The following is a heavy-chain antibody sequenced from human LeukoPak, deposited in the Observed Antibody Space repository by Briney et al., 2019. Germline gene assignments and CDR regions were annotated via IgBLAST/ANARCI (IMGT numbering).Heavy chain of an antibody. V-gene: IGHV3-64*01. CDR1: GFTFSSYA. CDR3: ARDAGYSSSWYSISYYYGMYV. CDR2: ISSNGGST. D-gene: IGHD6-13*01. Sequence: GGSLRLSCAASGFTFSSYAMHWVRQAPGKGLEYVSAISSNGGSTYYANSVKGRFTISRDNSKNTLYLQMGSLRAEDMAVYYCARDAGYSSSWYSISYYYGMYVWGQGTTVTVSS. J-gene: IGHJ6*02.